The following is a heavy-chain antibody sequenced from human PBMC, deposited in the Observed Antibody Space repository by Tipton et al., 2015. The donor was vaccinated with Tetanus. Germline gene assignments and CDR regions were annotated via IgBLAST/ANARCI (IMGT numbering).Heavy chain of an antibody. V-gene: IGHV4-31*03. Sequence: TLSLTCIVSGGSVSSGGYYWSWIRPHPGKGLEWIGYIYDSGSIYYNPSLKSRVSISIDMSKNQFSLKLSSVTAADTAVYYCARERYIHYGMDVWGQGTTVTVSS. J-gene: IGHJ6*02. CDR1: GGSVSSGGYY. D-gene: IGHD1-1*01. CDR3: ARERYIHYGMDV. CDR2: IYDSGSI.